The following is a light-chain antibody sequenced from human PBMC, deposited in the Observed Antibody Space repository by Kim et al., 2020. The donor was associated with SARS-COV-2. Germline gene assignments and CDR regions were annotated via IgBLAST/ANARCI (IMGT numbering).Light chain of an antibody. Sequence: EIVMTQSPATLSVSPGERATLSCRASQSVSSNLAWYQQKPGQAPRLLIYGAATSATGIPARFSCSGSGTEFTLTISSLQSEDFAVYYCQQYSNRPPLTFGGGSKVDIK. CDR3: QQYSNRPPLT. CDR1: QSVSSN. J-gene: IGKJ4*01. CDR2: GAA. V-gene: IGKV3-15*01.